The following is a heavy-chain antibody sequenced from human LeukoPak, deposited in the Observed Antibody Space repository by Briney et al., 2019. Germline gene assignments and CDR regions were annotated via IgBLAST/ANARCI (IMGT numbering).Heavy chain of an antibody. J-gene: IGHJ6*02. Sequence: ASVKVSCKASGYTFTGYYMDWVRQAPGQGLEWMGRINPKSGGTKYVQNFQGRVTVTRDTSISTAYMELSSLGFDDTAVYYCASVGIPAAANYDMDVWGQGTTVTVS. CDR1: GYTFTGYY. D-gene: IGHD6-13*01. V-gene: IGHV1-2*06. CDR3: ASVGIPAAANYDMDV. CDR2: INPKSGGT.